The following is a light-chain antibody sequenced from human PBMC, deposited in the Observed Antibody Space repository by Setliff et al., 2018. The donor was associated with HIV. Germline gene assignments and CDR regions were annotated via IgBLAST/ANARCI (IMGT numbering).Light chain of an antibody. J-gene: IGLJ2*01. CDR3: ATSDDSLSAVV. CDR2: DVT. V-gene: IGLV2-11*01. Sequence: QSALTQPRSVSGSPGQSVTFSCTGSSSDVGAYNYVSWYQQHPGKAPKLMIYDVTKRPSGVPDRFSGSKSGNTASLTISGLQAEDEAYYYCATSDDSLSAVVFGGGTK. CDR1: SSDVGAYNY.